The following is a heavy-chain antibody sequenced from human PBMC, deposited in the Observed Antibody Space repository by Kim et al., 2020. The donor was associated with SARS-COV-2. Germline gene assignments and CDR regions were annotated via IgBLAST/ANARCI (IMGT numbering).Heavy chain of an antibody. CDR3: ARGIAVAATIDY. V-gene: IGHV1-3*01. CDR1: GYTFRSYA. D-gene: IGHD6-13*01. J-gene: IGHJ4*02. Sequence: ASVKVSCKASGYTFRSYAMHWVRQAPGQRREWMGWINGGDGNTKYSEKFQGRVTITRDTSATTAYMELSSLTSEDTAVYYCARGIAVAATIDYWGQGTLVTVSS. CDR2: INGGDGNT.